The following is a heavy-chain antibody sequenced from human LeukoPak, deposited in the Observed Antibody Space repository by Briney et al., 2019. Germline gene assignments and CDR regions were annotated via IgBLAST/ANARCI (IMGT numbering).Heavy chain of an antibody. D-gene: IGHD7-27*01. J-gene: IGHJ4*02. CDR3: ARVLTGGGDY. CDR1: GGSISSGGYY. Sequence: SETLSLTCTVSGGSISSGGYYWSWIRQHPGKGLEWIGYIYYSGSTYYNPSLKSRVTISVDTSKNQFSLKLSSVTAADTAVYYCARVLTGGGDYWGQGTLVTVSS. V-gene: IGHV4-31*03. CDR2: IYYSGST.